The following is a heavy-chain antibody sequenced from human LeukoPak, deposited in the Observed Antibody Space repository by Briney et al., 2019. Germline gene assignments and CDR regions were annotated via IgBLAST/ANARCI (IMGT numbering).Heavy chain of an antibody. D-gene: IGHD5-18*01. J-gene: IGHJ4*02. CDR3: ARDAAWIQPLSSAYYFDY. Sequence: PGRSLRLSCAASGFTFSSYAMHWVRQAPGKGLEWVAVISYDGSNKYYADSVKGRFTISRDNSKNTLYLQMNSLRAEDTAVYYCARDAAWIQPLSSAYYFDYWGQGTLVTVPS. CDR1: GFTFSSYA. V-gene: IGHV3-30-3*01. CDR2: ISYDGSNK.